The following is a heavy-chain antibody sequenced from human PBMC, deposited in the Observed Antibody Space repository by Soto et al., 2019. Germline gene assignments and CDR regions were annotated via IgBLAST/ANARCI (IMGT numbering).Heavy chain of an antibody. V-gene: IGHV3-23*01. CDR3: AKRLHYGNSASFDY. CDR2: ISGSGGST. J-gene: IGHJ4*02. Sequence: GGSLIPSRAASGFPFRRYAMSWVPAAPGKGLELVSAISGSGGSTYYADYVQGRFTSSRDNSTSTLYLRMKRLRAEVTAVYYCAKRLHYGNSASFDYWGAGTPVTAS. D-gene: IGHD4-17*01. CDR1: GFPFRRYA.